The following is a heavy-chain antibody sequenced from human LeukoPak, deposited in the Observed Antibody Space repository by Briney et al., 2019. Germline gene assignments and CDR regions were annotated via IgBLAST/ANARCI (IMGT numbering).Heavy chain of an antibody. CDR3: ASGWGLLWFGEPHYFDY. CDR1: GFTFSSYE. V-gene: IGHV3-48*03. D-gene: IGHD3-10*01. J-gene: IGHJ4*02. Sequence: GGSLRLSCAASGFTFSSYEMNWVRQAPGKGREWGSYISSSGSAIYYADSVKGRFTISRDNAKNSLYLQMNSLRAEDTAVYYCASGWGLLWFGEPHYFDYWGQGTLVTVSS. CDR2: ISSSGSAI.